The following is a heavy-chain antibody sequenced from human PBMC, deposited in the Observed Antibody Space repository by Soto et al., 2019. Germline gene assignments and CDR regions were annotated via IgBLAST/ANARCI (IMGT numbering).Heavy chain of an antibody. V-gene: IGHV4-61*01. Sequence: QVHLQESGPGLVKPSGTLSLICSVSGESVGRGTNYWSWVRQAPGRGLEWIGYIFGAATTNYSPSFDSRVSISLDAAKNQVSLKLTSVTAADTAIYYCARDRRGRADGFIYYYGMEVWGQGTSVTVSS. CDR3: ARDRRGRADGFIYYYGMEV. CDR1: GESVGRGTNY. D-gene: IGHD4-17*01. J-gene: IGHJ6*02. CDR2: IFGAATT.